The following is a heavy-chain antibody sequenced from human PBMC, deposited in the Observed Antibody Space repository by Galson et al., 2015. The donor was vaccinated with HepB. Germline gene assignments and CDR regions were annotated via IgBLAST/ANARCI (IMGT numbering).Heavy chain of an antibody. CDR3: TKEGPAVTTAYFDP. J-gene: IGHJ5*02. Sequence: SLRLSCAASGFTFSNYAMSWVRQAPGKGLEWVSAIRESGDKTYYADSVKARFTISRDNSKNTVYLHMNSLRVEDTALYYCTKEGPAVTTAYFDPWGQGALVTVSS. CDR2: IRESGDKT. CDR1: GFTFSNYA. V-gene: IGHV3-23*01. D-gene: IGHD4-17*01.